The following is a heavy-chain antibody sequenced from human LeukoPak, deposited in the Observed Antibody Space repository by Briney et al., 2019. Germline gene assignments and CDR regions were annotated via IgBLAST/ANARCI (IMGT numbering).Heavy chain of an antibody. CDR2: IYYSGST. D-gene: IGHD4-11*01. Sequence: SETLSLTCTVSGVSISSGGYYWSWIRQHPGKGLEWIGYIYYSGSTYYNPSLKSRVTISVDTSKNQFSLKLSSVTAADTAVYYCARDRRYSNWFDPWGQGTLVTVSS. V-gene: IGHV4-31*03. J-gene: IGHJ5*02. CDR3: ARDRRYSNWFDP. CDR1: GVSISSGGYY.